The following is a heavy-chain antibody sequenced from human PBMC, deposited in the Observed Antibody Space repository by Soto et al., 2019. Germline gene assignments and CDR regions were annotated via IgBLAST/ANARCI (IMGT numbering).Heavy chain of an antibody. J-gene: IGHJ4*02. CDR2: VSFDGSNK. CDR1: GFTFSTHA. Sequence: QVQLVESGGGVVQPGRSLRLSCAASGFTFSTHAMHWVRQAPGKGLECVAIVSFDGSNKYYADSVKGRFTISRDNSKNPLYLQMSGLTPEDTAFYYCAREQTGITTAGGGRIDRWGKGTLVTVSS. D-gene: IGHD6-13*01. CDR3: AREQTGITTAGGGRIDR. V-gene: IGHV3-30-3*01.